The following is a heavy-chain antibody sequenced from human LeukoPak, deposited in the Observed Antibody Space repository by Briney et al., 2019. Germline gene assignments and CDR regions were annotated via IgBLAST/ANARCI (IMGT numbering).Heavy chain of an antibody. Sequence: PSETLSLTCTVSGGSISSGGYYWSWIRQHLGKGLEWIGYIYYSGSTYYNPSLKSRVTISVDTSKNQFSLKLSSVTAADTAVYYCARDVRGVENWFDPWGQGTLVTVSS. D-gene: IGHD3-3*01. J-gene: IGHJ5*02. CDR3: ARDVRGVENWFDP. CDR2: IYYSGST. CDR1: GGSISSGGYY. V-gene: IGHV4-31*03.